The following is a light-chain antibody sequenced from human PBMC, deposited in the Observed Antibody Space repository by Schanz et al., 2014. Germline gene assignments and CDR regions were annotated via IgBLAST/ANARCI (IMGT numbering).Light chain of an antibody. V-gene: IGKV3-20*01. J-gene: IGKJ2*01. CDR3: QRHGSSPLYT. Sequence: EIVMTQSPATLSLSPGERATLSCRASQTVSSSYLAWYQQKPGQAPRLLIHGVSSRATGIPDRFSGSGSGTDFTLTISSLEPEDFAVYYCQRHGSSPLYTFGQGTKVEVK. CDR1: QTVSSSY. CDR2: GVS.